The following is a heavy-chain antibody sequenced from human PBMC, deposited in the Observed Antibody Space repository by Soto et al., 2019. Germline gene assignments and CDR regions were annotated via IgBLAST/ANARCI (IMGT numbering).Heavy chain of an antibody. Sequence: EVQLVESGGGLVKPGGSLRVSCAASGFTFSDYSMNWVRQAPGKGLEWVSSITRSSDYIFYADSVKGRFTISRDNAKNSRYLQRNSMRVEDTAVYYCAREGGSYYWFDSWGQGTLVTVS. J-gene: IGHJ5*01. CDR3: AREGGSYYWFDS. CDR2: ITRSSDYI. D-gene: IGHD1-26*01. CDR1: GFTFSDYS. V-gene: IGHV3-21*01.